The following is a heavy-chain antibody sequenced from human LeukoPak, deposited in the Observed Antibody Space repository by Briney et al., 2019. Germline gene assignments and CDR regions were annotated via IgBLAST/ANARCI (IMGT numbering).Heavy chain of an antibody. Sequence: GGSLRLSCVASGFTFSSYAMSWVRKAPGKGLECVSVISGSGRTTDYADSVKGRFTISRDNSKDTLYLHLNSLRAEDTALYYCAKWAARGNGLPRSHLDDWGQGTLVTVSS. V-gene: IGHV3-23*01. CDR2: ISGSGRTT. CDR1: GFTFSSYA. J-gene: IGHJ4*02. CDR3: AKWAARGNGLPRSHLDD. D-gene: IGHD4-23*01.